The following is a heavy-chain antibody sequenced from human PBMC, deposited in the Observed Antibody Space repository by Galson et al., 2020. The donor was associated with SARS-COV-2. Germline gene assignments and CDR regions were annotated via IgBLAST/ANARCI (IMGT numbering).Heavy chain of an antibody. J-gene: IGHJ4*02. CDR1: GFTFSSYA. CDR3: AKDSGTVTPVRGDY. Sequence: GESLKISCAASGFTFSSYAMSWVRQAPGKGLEWVSAISGSGGTTYYADSVKGRFTISRDNSKNTLYLQMSSLRAEDTAVYYCAKDSGTVTPVRGDYWGQGTLVTVSS. CDR2: ISGSGGTT. V-gene: IGHV3-23*01. D-gene: IGHD4-17*01.